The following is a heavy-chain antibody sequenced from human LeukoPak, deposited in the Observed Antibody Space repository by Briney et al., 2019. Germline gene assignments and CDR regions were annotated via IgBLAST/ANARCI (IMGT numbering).Heavy chain of an antibody. V-gene: IGHV4-34*01. Sequence: SETLSLTCAVYGGSFSGYYWSWIRQPPGKGLEWIGEINHSGSTNYNPSLKSRVTISVDTSKNQFSLKLSSVTAADTAVYYCARRTPPSYWFDPWGQGTLVTVSS. CDR2: INHSGST. CDR3: ARRTPPSYWFDP. J-gene: IGHJ5*02. CDR1: GGSFSGYY.